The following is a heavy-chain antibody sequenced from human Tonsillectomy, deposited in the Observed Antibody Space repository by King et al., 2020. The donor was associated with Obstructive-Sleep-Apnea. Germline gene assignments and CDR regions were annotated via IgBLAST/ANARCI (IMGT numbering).Heavy chain of an antibody. V-gene: IGHV3-7*03. CDR1: GFTFSSSW. D-gene: IGHD2-2*01. CDR3: AGDPDCSTIDCYQGSGVFDY. J-gene: IGHJ4*02. Sequence: EVQLVESGGGLVQPGGSLRLSCAASGFTFSSSWMSWVRQAPGKGLEWVANIKQDGSEKYYVDSVTGRFTISRDNAKNSLYLQMNSLRAEDTAVYYCAGDPDCSTIDCYQGSGVFDYWGQGSLVTVSS. CDR2: IKQDGSEK.